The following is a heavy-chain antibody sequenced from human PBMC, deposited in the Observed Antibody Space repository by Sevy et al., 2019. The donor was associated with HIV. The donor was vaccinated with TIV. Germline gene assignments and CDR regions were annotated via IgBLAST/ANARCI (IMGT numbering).Heavy chain of an antibody. Sequence: GGSLRLSCAASGFTFNYHFMNWVRQVPGKGLEWVSYISSAISYINYSDSVKGRFTISRDNAKNLVFLEMNNLRPEDTAVYFCASGDYYGSLYYFDYWGQGTLVTVSS. CDR2: ISSAISYI. CDR3: ASGDYYGSLYYFDY. J-gene: IGHJ4*02. V-gene: IGHV3-21*01. CDR1: GFTFNYHF. D-gene: IGHD3-10*01.